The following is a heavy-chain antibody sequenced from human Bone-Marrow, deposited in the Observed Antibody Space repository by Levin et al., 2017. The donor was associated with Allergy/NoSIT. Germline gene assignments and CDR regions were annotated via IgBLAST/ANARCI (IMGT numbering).Heavy chain of an antibody. CDR1: GGTFSSYA. J-gene: IGHJ4*02. CDR2: IIPIFGTA. V-gene: IGHV1-69*01. D-gene: IGHD5-12*01. CDR3: ARADSGYDASFDY. Sequence: KISCKASGGTFSSYAISWVRQAPGQGLEWMGGIIPIFGTANYAQKFQGRVTITADESTSTAYMELSSLRSEDTAVYYCARADSGYDASFDYWGQGTLVTVSS.